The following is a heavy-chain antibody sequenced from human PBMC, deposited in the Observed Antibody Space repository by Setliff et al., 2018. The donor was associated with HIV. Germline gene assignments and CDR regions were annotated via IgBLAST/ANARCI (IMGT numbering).Heavy chain of an antibody. CDR2: IYHSGST. V-gene: IGHV4-38-2*01. D-gene: IGHD2-2*01. CDR3: ARSTSYGGNYRFDY. CDR1: GYSISSGYY. J-gene: IGHJ4*02. Sequence: SETLSLTCAVSGYSISSGYYWGWIRQPPGKGLECIGNIYHSGSTYYKPSLKSRVTISVDTPKNQFSLKLSSVTAADTAVYYCARSTSYGGNYRFDYWGQGTLVTVSS.